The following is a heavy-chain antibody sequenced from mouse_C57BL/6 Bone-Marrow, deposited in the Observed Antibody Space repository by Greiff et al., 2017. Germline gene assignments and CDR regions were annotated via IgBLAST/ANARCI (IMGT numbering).Heavy chain of an antibody. Sequence: QVQLQQPGTELVKPGASVKLSCKASGYTFTSYWLHWVKQRPGHGLEWIGNINPSNGGTNYNEKFKSKATLTVDKSSSTAYMQLSSLTSECSAVYYCASGLRYYGSRCYWGQGTTLTISS. J-gene: IGHJ2*01. D-gene: IGHD1-1*01. CDR3: ASGLRYYGSRCY. CDR2: INPSNGGT. CDR1: GYTFTSYW. V-gene: IGHV1-53*01.